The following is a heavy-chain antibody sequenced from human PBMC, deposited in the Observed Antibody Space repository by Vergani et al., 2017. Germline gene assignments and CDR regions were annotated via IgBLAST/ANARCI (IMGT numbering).Heavy chain of an antibody. D-gene: IGHD2-21*01. Sequence: EVQLVESGGGLVQPGGSLRLSCAASGFTFSSYWMSWVRQAPGKGLEGVANIKQDGSEKYNVDSAKGRFTISRDNAKNSLYLEMNSLRAEDTAVYYCARDKGLLFMGGGVYYFDYWGQGTLVTVSS. J-gene: IGHJ4*02. V-gene: IGHV3-7*01. CDR2: IKQDGSEK. CDR1: GFTFSSYW. CDR3: ARDKGLLFMGGGVYYFDY.